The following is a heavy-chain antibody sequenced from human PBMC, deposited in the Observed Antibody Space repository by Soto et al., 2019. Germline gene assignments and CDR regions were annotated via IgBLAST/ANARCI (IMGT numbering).Heavy chain of an antibody. D-gene: IGHD6-19*01. CDR2: IYYSGST. CDR3: GRQVGGWCPWYFDY. CDR1: GGSISSYY. Sequence: PSDTLSVTCTVSGGSISSYYWSWIRQPPGKGLEWIGYIYYSGSTNYNPSLKSRVTISVDTSKNQFSLKLSSVTAADTAVYYCGRQVGGWCPWYFDYWGQGTLVTVSS. V-gene: IGHV4-59*08. J-gene: IGHJ4*02.